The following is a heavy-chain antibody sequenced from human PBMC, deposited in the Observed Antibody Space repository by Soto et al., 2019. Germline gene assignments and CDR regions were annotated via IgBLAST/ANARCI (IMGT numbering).Heavy chain of an antibody. J-gene: IGHJ4*02. CDR2: LDYSGTT. CDR1: GGSISSYY. D-gene: IGHD6-6*01. Sequence: SETLSLTCTVSGGSISSYYWNWIRQSPGKGLEWIASLDYSGTTNYNPSLKSRITTSVDPSKKQFSLKMRSVTAADTAVYYCARDSFPPYSSSSKGFDYWGQGILVTVSS. V-gene: IGHV4-59*01. CDR3: ARDSFPPYSSSSKGFDY.